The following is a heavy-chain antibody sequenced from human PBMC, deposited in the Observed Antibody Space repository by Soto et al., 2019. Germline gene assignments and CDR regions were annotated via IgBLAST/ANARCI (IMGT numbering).Heavy chain of an antibody. D-gene: IGHD1-1*01. CDR3: TTDATGTQRPEWILYVY. CDR2: IKSKNDGGTT. V-gene: IGHV3-15*07. J-gene: IGHJ4*02. CDR1: GFTFSNAW. Sequence: GGSLRLSCAASGFTFSNAWMNWVRQAPGKGLEWVGRIKSKNDGGTTDYAAPVKGRFTISRDDSKNTLYLQMNSLKTEDTAVYYCTTDATGTQRPEWILYVYWGQGTLVTVSS.